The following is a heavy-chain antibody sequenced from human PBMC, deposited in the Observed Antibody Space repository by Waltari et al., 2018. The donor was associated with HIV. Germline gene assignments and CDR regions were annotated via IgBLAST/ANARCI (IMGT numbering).Heavy chain of an antibody. V-gene: IGHV3-21*01. Sequence: EVQLVESGGGLVKPGGSLRLSCAASGFPFSSYNMNWVSQAPGKGLEWVSSISSSSSYIYYADSVKGRFTISRDNAKNSLYLQMNSLRAEDTAVYYCARDVGYCSSTSCPNNWFDPWGQGTLVTVSS. CDR1: GFPFSSYN. CDR3: ARDVGYCSSTSCPNNWFDP. D-gene: IGHD2-2*01. CDR2: ISSSSSYI. J-gene: IGHJ5*02.